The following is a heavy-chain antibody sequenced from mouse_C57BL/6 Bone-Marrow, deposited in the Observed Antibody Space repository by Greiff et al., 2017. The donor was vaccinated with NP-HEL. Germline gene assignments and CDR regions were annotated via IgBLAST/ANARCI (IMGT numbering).Heavy chain of an antibody. CDR3: ARGIYDGYFWFAY. CDR2: IYPSDSET. V-gene: IGHV1-61*01. Sequence: QVHVKQPGAELVRPGSSVKLSCKASGYTFTSYWMDWVKQRPGQGLEWIGNIYPSDSETHYNQKFKDKATLTVDKSSSTAYMQLSSLTSEDSAVYYCARGIYDGYFWFAYWGQGTLVTVSA. J-gene: IGHJ3*01. CDR1: GYTFTSYW. D-gene: IGHD2-3*01.